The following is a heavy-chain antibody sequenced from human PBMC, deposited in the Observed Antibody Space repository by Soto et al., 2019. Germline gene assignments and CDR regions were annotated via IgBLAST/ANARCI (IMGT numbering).Heavy chain of an antibody. D-gene: IGHD4-4*01. V-gene: IGHV1-18*01. CDR3: ARDRVLPTVTYYYYYYGMDV. CDR1: GYTFTSYG. CDR2: ISAYNGNT. Sequence: ASVKVSCKASGYTFTSYGISWVRQAPGQGLERMGWISAYNGNTNYAQKLQGRVTMTTDTSTSTAYMELRSLRSDDTAVYYCARDRVLPTVTYYYYYYGMDVWGQGTTVTVSS. J-gene: IGHJ6*02.